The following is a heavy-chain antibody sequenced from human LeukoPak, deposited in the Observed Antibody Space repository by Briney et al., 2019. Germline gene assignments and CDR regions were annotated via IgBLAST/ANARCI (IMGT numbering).Heavy chain of an antibody. CDR3: ARHLKTDRVKAHCEY. J-gene: IGHJ4*02. Sequence: SETLSLTCTVSGGSISYYYWSWIRQPPGEGLEWIGYIYYSGTTNYNPSLKSRVTISVDTSKNQFSPKLSSVTAADTAVYYCARHLKTDRVKAHCEYWGQETRVTV. V-gene: IGHV4-59*08. D-gene: IGHD5-18*01. CDR1: GGSISYYY. CDR2: IYYSGTT.